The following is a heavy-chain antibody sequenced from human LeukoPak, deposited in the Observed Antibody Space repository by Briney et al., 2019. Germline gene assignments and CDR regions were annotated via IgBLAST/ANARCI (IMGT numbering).Heavy chain of an antibody. V-gene: IGHV3-21*01. Sequence: GGSLRLSCAASGFTFSSYSMNWVRQAPGKGLEWVSSISSSSSYIYYADSVKGRFTISRDNAKNSLYLQMNSLRAEDTAVYYRARGGSTTRFDPWGQGTLVTVSS. CDR2: ISSSSSYI. CDR1: GFTFSSYS. J-gene: IGHJ5*02. CDR3: ARGGSTTRFDP. D-gene: IGHD1-26*01.